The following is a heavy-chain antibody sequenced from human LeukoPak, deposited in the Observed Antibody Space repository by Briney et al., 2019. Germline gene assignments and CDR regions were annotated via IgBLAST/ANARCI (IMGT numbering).Heavy chain of an antibody. CDR1: GNYW. V-gene: IGHV3-74*01. D-gene: IGHD2-2*01. J-gene: IGHJ4*02. Sequence: GGSLRLSCAASGNYWMHWVRQAPGKGLVWVSHINSDGSWTGYADSVKGRFTISKDNAKNTVYLQMNNLRAEDTAIYYCVSFYETYWGRGTLVTVSS. CDR2: INSDGSWT. CDR3: VSFYETY.